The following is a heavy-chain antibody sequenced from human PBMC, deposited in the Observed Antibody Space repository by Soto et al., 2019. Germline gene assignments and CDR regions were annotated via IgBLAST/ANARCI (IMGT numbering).Heavy chain of an antibody. CDR2: INSDGSST. V-gene: IGHV3-74*01. CDR1: GFTFSSYW. J-gene: IGHJ6*02. CDR3: ARFYSNYAYYYYGMDV. D-gene: IGHD4-4*01. Sequence: GGSLRLSCAASGFTFSSYWMHWVRQAPGKGLVWVSRINSDGSSTSYADSVKGRFTISRDNAKNTLYLQMNSLRAEDTAVYYCARFYSNYAYYYYGMDVWGQGTTVTVSS.